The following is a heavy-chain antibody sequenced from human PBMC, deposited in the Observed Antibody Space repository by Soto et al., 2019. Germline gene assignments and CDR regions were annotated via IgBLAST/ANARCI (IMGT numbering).Heavy chain of an antibody. CDR2: IYYSGST. CDR3: AGSRDVWGSYRLGP. J-gene: IGHJ4*02. D-gene: IGHD3-16*02. CDR1: GGSISSSSYY. V-gene: IGHV4-39*01. Sequence: PSETLSLTCTVSGGSISSSSYYWGWIRQPPGKGLEWIGSIYYSGSTYYNPSLKSRVTISVDTSKNQFSLKLCSVTAADTAVYCCAGSRDVWGSYRLGPWGQGTLVTVSS.